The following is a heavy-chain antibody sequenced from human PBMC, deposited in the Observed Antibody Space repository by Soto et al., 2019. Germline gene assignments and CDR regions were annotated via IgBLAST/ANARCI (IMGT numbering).Heavy chain of an antibody. CDR3: ATKEGVTAINYYYGMDV. Sequence: GASVKVSCKASGGTFSSYAISWVRQAPGQGLEWMGGIIPIFGTANYAQKFQGRVTITADESTSTAYMELSSLRSEDTAVYYCATKEGVTAINYYYGMDVWGQGTTVTVYS. V-gene: IGHV1-69*13. CDR1: GGTFSSYA. CDR2: IIPIFGTA. J-gene: IGHJ6*02. D-gene: IGHD2-21*02.